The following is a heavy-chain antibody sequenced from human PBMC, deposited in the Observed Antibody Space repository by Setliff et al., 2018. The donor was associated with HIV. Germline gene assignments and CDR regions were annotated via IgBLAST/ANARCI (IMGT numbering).Heavy chain of an antibody. V-gene: IGHV4-34*01. Sequence: SETLSLTCAVSDGSFSDYYWAWIRQAPGKGLEWLGLIHHTGSATYNPSLQSRVAVSVNMPNNQFFLELTSVTSADAAVYYCARDRRVVSAIPKYSHYYRDVWGKGTTVTVSS. CDR1: DGSFSDYY. J-gene: IGHJ6*03. CDR2: IHHTGSA. D-gene: IGHD2-21*01. CDR3: ARDRRVVSAIPKYSHYYRDV.